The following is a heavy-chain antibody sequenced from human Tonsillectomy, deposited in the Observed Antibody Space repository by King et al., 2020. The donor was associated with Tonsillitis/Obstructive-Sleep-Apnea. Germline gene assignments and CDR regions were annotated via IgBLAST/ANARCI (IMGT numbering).Heavy chain of an antibody. CDR3: ARDKIVGATLLDY. D-gene: IGHD1-26*01. J-gene: IGHJ4*02. CDR2: IKQDGGEK. Sequence: VQLVESGGGLVQPGGSLRLSCAASGFTFSDYWMSWVRKAPGKGLEWVANIKQDGGEKYYVDSVKGRFTISRDSAKNSLYLQMNSLRAEDTAVYYCARDKIVGATLLDYWGQGTLVTVSS. CDR1: GFTFSDYW. V-gene: IGHV3-7*01.